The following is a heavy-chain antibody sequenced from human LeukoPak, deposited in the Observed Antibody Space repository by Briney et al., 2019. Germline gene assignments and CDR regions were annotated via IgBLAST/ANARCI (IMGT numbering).Heavy chain of an antibody. CDR1: AGSVSNGNYY. CDR2: IYYTGTT. Sequence: SETLSLTCTVSAGSVSNGNYYWSWLRQPPGKALEWIGYIYYTGTTYYIPSLEGRVTISVDTSKNQFSVKLNSVTAADTAVYYCARDDGLEYYGMDVWGQGTTVTVSS. D-gene: IGHD4-17*01. V-gene: IGHV4-61*01. J-gene: IGHJ6*02. CDR3: ARDDGLEYYGMDV.